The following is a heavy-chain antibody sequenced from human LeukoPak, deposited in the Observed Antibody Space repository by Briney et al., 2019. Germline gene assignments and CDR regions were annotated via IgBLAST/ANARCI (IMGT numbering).Heavy chain of an antibody. Sequence: PSETLSLTCAVYGGSFSGYYWSWIRQPPGKGLEWIGEINHSESTNYNPSLKSRVTISVDMSKNQFSLKLNSVTAADTAVYYCARGRVATIEAPTAYTDYWGQGTLVTVSS. CDR2: INHSEST. CDR3: ARGRVATIEAPTAYTDY. V-gene: IGHV4-34*01. J-gene: IGHJ4*02. CDR1: GGSFSGYY. D-gene: IGHD5-24*01.